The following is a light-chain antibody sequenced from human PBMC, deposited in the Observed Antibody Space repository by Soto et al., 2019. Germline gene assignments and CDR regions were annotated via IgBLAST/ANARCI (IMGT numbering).Light chain of an antibody. CDR3: QQYNNWPYT. J-gene: IGKJ2*01. CDR2: GAS. CDR1: QSVSSN. V-gene: IGKV3-15*01. Sequence: EIVMTQSPATLSVSPGERAALSCRASQSVSSNFAWYQQKPGQAPRLLIHGASTRATGIPARFSGSGSGTDFTLTISSLQSEDFEVYYCQQYNNWPYTFGQGTKLQIK.